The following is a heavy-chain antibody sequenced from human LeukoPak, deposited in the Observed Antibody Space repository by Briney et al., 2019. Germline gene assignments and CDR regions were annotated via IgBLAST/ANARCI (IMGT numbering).Heavy chain of an antibody. V-gene: IGHV3-43*01. CDR2: ISWDGGST. CDR1: GFTFDDYT. D-gene: IGHD4-23*01. CDR3: AKLYGGNSRDY. J-gene: IGHJ4*02. Sequence: GGSLRLSCAAPGFTFDDYTMHWVRQAPGKGLEWVSLISWDGGSTYYADSVKGRFTISRDNSKNSLYLQMNSLRTEDTALYYCAKLYGGNSRDYWGQGTLVTVSS.